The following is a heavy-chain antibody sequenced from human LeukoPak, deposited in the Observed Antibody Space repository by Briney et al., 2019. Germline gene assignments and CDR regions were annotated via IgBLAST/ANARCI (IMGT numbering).Heavy chain of an antibody. CDR3: ARCGGGTTCPSYYYFYMDV. J-gene: IGHJ6*03. V-gene: IGHV1-69*13. Sequence: SVKVSCKASGGNFGSYAINWVRQAPGQGLEWMGGIIPVFAIANYAQKFQGRVTITADESTSTAYMELSSLRSEDTAVYYCARCGGGTTCPSYYYFYMDVWGKGTTVTISS. D-gene: IGHD2-15*01. CDR2: IIPVFAIA. CDR1: GGNFGSYA.